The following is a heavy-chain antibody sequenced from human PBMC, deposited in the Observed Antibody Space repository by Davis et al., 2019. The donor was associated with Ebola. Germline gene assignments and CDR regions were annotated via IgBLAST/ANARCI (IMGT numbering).Heavy chain of an antibody. CDR1: GYTFTSYA. CDR3: ATDELRSD. CDR2: INTDTGNP. Sequence: ASVKVSCKASGYTFTSYAMNWVRQAPGQGLEWMGWINTDTGNPTYARAFMGRFVFSLDTSVTTAYLQISSLKADDTAVYYCATDELRSDWGQGTLVTVSS. D-gene: IGHD4-23*01. V-gene: IGHV7-4-1*02. J-gene: IGHJ1*01.